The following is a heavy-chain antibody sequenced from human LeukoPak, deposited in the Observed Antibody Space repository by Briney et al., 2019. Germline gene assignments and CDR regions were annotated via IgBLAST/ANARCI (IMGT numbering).Heavy chain of an antibody. V-gene: IGHV1-2*06. Sequence: ASVKVSCKASGYTFTGYYIHWVRQAPGQGLGWMGRINPNTGGTDYAQKFQGRVTMTRDTSITTAYMELSRLTSDDTAIYYCAKVPPSITAAGNWLGPWGQGALVTVSS. D-gene: IGHD6-13*01. CDR1: GYTFTGYY. J-gene: IGHJ5*02. CDR3: AKVPPSITAAGNWLGP. CDR2: INPNTGGT.